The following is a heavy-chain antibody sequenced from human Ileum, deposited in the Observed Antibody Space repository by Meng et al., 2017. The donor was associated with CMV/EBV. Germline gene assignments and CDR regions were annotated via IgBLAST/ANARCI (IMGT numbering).Heavy chain of an antibody. J-gene: IGHJ5*02. CDR2: IYWNDDK. CDR1: FSRSTSGVG. D-gene: IGHD3-22*01. Sequence: FSRSTSGVGVGWIRQPPGKALEWLALIYWNDDKRYSPSLKSRLTITKDTSKNQVVLTMTNMDPVDTATYYCARERGRYDSSGYLFDPWGQGTLVTVSS. CDR3: ARERGRYDSSGYLFDP. V-gene: IGHV2-5*01.